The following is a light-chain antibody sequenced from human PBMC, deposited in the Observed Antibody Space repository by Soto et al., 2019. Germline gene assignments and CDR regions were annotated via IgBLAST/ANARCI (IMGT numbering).Light chain of an antibody. Sequence: DIQMTQSPSSVSASVGDRVTITCRASQGINNWLAWYQQKPGKAPKLLIYAASNLQSWVPSRFSGSGSGTDFTLTISSLQPEDFATYFCQQDNRFPITFGQGTRLAIK. CDR2: AAS. CDR3: QQDNRFPIT. CDR1: QGINNW. V-gene: IGKV1D-12*01. J-gene: IGKJ5*01.